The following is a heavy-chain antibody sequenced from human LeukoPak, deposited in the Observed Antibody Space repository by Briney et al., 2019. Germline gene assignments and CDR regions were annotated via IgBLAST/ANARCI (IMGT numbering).Heavy chain of an antibody. CDR3: ASATENTAMVTGVKHDY. J-gene: IGHJ4*02. CDR1: GFTFSSYS. Sequence: GGSLRLSCAASGFTFSSYSMNWVRQAPGKGLEWVSSISSSSSYTYYADSVKGRFTISRDNAKNSLYLQMNSLRAEDTAVYYCASATENTAMVTGVKHDYWGQGTLVTVSS. V-gene: IGHV3-21*01. CDR2: ISSSSSYT. D-gene: IGHD5-18*01.